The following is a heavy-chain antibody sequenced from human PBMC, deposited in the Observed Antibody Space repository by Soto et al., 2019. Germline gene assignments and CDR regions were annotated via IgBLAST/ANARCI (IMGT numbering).Heavy chain of an antibody. CDR3: ARSPCDGWLGHYYYGMDV. V-gene: IGHV1-69*01. Sequence: QVQLVQSGAEVKKPGSSVKVCCKASGGTFSSYAISWVRQAPGQGLEWMGGIIPIFGTANYAQKFQGRVTITADESTSTAYMELSSRRSEDTAVYYCARSPCDGWLGHYYYGMDVWGQGTTVTLSS. D-gene: IGHD5-12*01. J-gene: IGHJ6*02. CDR1: GGTFSSYA. CDR2: IIPIFGTA.